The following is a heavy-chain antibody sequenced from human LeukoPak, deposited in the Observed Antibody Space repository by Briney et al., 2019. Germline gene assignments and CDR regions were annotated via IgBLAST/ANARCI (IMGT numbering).Heavy chain of an antibody. V-gene: IGHV4-39*01. D-gene: IGHD3-10*01. Sequence: SETLSLTCTVSGGSISSGSYYWGWIRQPPGKGLEWIGSIYYSGSTYYNPSLKSRVTMSVDTSKNQFSLKLSSVTAADTAVYYCMGRGGLWVYYYYMDVWGKGTTVTVSS. J-gene: IGHJ6*03. CDR2: IYYSGST. CDR3: MGRGGLWVYYYYMDV. CDR1: GGSISSGSYY.